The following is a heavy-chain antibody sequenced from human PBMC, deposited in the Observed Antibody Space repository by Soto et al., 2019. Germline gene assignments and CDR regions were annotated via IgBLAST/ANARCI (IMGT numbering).Heavy chain of an antibody. CDR1: GFTFSSYA. Sequence: PGGSLRLSCAASGFTFSSYAMHWVRQAPGKGLEWVAVISYDGSNKYYADSVKGRFTISRDNSKNTLYLQMNSLRAEDTAVYYCAATEYNWNYGYAFDIWGQGTMVTVSS. CDR3: AATEYNWNYGYAFDI. D-gene: IGHD1-7*01. J-gene: IGHJ3*02. V-gene: IGHV3-30-3*01. CDR2: ISYDGSNK.